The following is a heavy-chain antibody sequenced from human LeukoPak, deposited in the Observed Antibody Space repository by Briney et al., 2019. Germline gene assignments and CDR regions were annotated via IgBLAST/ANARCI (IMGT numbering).Heavy chain of an antibody. CDR1: GYTFTGYY. CDR2: INPNTGGT. Sequence: CASVKVSCKASGYTFTGYYMHWVRQAPGQGLEWMGWINPNTGGTNYAQKFQGRVTMTRDTSIRTAYMELNRLRSDDTAVYYCARGNDILTGYWGQGTLVTVSS. J-gene: IGHJ4*02. V-gene: IGHV1-2*02. CDR3: ARGNDILTGY. D-gene: IGHD3-9*01.